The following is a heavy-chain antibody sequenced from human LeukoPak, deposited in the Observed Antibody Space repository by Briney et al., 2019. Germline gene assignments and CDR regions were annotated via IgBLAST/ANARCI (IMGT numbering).Heavy chain of an antibody. CDR2: IYYSGST. Sequence: SETLSLTCTVSGGSISSYYWSWIRQHPGKGLEWIGYIYYSGSTNYNPSLKSRVTISVDTSKNQFSLKLSSVTAADTAVYYCAREEPAAMVIDYWGQGTLVTVSS. D-gene: IGHD2-2*01. CDR3: AREEPAAMVIDY. CDR1: GGSISSYY. J-gene: IGHJ4*02. V-gene: IGHV4-59*01.